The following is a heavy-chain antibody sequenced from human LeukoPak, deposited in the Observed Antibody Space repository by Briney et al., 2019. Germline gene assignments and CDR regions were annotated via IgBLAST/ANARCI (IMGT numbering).Heavy chain of an antibody. Sequence: HPGGSLRLSCAASGFTFSNYSMNWVRQAPGKGLEWVSYIRSSGNAIYYADSVKGRFTISRDNAKNSLYLQMSSLRVEDTAIYYCARMSGSSGRGYWGQGTLVTVSS. CDR3: ARMSGSSGRGY. CDR1: GFTFSNYS. J-gene: IGHJ4*02. D-gene: IGHD1-26*01. CDR2: IRSSGNAI. V-gene: IGHV3-48*04.